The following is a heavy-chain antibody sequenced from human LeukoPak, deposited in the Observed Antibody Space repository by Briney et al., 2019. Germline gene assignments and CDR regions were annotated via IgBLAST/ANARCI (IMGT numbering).Heavy chain of an antibody. CDR3: ARAYSSSWVFDY. J-gene: IGHJ4*02. V-gene: IGHV3-33*01. CDR1: GFTFSSYG. CDR2: IWYDGSNK. D-gene: IGHD6-13*01. Sequence: SGGSLRLSCAASGFTFSSYGMHWVHQAPGKGLEWVAVIWYDGSNKYYADSVKGRFTISRDSSKNTLYLQMNSLRAEDTAVYCCARAYSSSWVFDYWGQGTLVTVSS.